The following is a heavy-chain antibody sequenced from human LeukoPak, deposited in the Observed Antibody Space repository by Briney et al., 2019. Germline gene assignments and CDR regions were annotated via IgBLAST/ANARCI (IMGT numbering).Heavy chain of an antibody. J-gene: IGHJ4*02. CDR2: IYYSGST. V-gene: IGHV4-39*01. CDR1: GGSISSSSYH. CDR3: ARLQNTYYYGSGSFALDY. D-gene: IGHD3-10*01. Sequence: SETLSLTCTVSGGSISSSSYHWGWIRQPPGKGLEWIGSIYYSGSTYYNPSLKSRVTISVDTSKNQFSLKLSSVTAADTAVYYCARLQNTYYYGSGSFALDYWGQGTLVTVSS.